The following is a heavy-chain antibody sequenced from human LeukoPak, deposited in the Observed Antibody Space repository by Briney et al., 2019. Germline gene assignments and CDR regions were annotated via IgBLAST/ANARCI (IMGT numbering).Heavy chain of an antibody. J-gene: IGHJ3*02. CDR2: INPNSGGT. D-gene: IGHD3-22*01. CDR1: GYTFTGYY. CDR3: ARDIYYDSSGYYYGEDDAFDI. V-gene: IGHV1-2*02. Sequence: ASVKVSCKASGYTFTGYYMHWVRQAPGQGLEWMGWINPNSGGTNYAQKFQGRVTMTRDTSISTAYMALRSLRSDDTAVYYCARDIYYDSSGYYYGEDDAFDIWGQGTMVTVSS.